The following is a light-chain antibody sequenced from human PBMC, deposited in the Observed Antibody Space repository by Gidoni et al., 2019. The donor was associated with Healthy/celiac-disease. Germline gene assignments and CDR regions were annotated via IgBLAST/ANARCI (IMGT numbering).Light chain of an antibody. CDR1: SSDVGGYNY. V-gene: IGLV2-14*03. CDR2: DVS. Sequence: QSALTQPASVSGSPGQSITISCTGTSSDVGGYNYVSWYQQHPGKSPKLMIYDVSKRPSGVSNRFSGSKSGNTASLTISGLQDEDEADYYCSSYTSSSTLYVFGTGTKVTVL. CDR3: SSYTSSSTLYV. J-gene: IGLJ1*01.